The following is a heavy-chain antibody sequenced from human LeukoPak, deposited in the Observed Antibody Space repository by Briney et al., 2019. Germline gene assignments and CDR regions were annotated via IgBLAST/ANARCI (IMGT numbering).Heavy chain of an antibody. J-gene: IGHJ4*02. CDR3: ARESDSSGYYYFDY. V-gene: IGHV3-11*06. D-gene: IGHD3-22*01. CDR2: ISSSSSYT. CDR1: GFTFSDYY. Sequence: GKSLRLSCAASGFTFSDYYMSWIRQAPGKGLEWVSYISSSSSYTNYADSVKGRFTISRDNAKNSLYLQMNSLRAEDTAVYYCARESDSSGYYYFDYWGQGTLVTVSS.